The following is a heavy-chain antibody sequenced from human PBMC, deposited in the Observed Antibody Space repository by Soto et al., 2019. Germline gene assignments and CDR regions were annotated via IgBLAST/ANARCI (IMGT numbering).Heavy chain of an antibody. CDR3: ARVVRGVVNWFDP. D-gene: IGHD3-10*01. Sequence: QVQLVQSGAEVKMPGSSVKVSCTASGGTFDTYALSWVRQAPGQGLEWLGGIIPIFTKPTYARKFQGRITITADESTTTVYLDLSSLTSDDTAVYYCARVVRGVVNWFDPWGQGTLVTVSS. J-gene: IGHJ5*02. CDR1: GGTFDTYA. CDR2: IIPIFTKP. V-gene: IGHV1-69*01.